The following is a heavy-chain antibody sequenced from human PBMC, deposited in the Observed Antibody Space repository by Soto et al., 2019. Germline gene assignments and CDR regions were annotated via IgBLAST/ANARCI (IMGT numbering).Heavy chain of an antibody. J-gene: IGHJ5*02. V-gene: IGHV1-69*13. CDR3: AGSRIAAAGISEEPFDP. CDR2: IIPIFGTA. CDR1: GGTFSSYA. Sequence: SVKVSCKASGGTFSSYAISWVRQAPGQGLEWMGGIIPIFGTANYAQKFQGRVTITADESTSTAYMELSSLRSEDTAVYYCAGSRIAAAGISEEPFDPWGQGTLVTVSS. D-gene: IGHD6-13*01.